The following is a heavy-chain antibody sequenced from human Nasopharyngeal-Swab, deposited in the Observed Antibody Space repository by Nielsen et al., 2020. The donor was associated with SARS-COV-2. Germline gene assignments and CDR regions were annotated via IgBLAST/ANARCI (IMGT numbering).Heavy chain of an antibody. D-gene: IGHD3-16*02. CDR2: IHYTGNT. CDR3: SREVIEQAVSDAFDF. Sequence: LTLSCTVSGGSISSGGYFWSWIRQHPGKGLEWIGYIHYTGNTYYNPSRESRLTISLDTSQNQFSLRLSSVTAADTAVYYCSREVIEQAVSDAFDFWGQGTMVTVSS. CDR1: GGSISSGGYF. J-gene: IGHJ3*01. V-gene: IGHV4-31*03.